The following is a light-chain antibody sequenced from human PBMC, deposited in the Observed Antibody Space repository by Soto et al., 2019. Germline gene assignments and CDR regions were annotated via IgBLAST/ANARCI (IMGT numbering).Light chain of an antibody. CDR2: VGTGGIVG. J-gene: IGLJ2*01. CDR1: SGYSNYK. V-gene: IGLV9-49*01. CDR3: GADHGSETNFVWI. Sequence: QAVVTQPPSASASLGASVTLTCTLSSGYSNYKVDWYQQRPGKGPRFVMRVGTGGIVGSKGDGIPDRFSVLGSGLNRYLTIKNIQEEDESDYHCGADHGSETNFVWIFGGGTKVTVL.